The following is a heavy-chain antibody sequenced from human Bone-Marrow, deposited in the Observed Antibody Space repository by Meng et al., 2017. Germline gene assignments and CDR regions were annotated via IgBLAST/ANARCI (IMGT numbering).Heavy chain of an antibody. Sequence: GESLKISCAASGFTFNNYVMSWVRQAPGKGLECVSGISGSASSTYYADSVKGRFTISRDNSKNTLYLQMSSLRAEDTAVSYCARDKGVDTAMENWGQGNLVTVSS. CDR2: ISGSASST. CDR3: ARDKGVDTAMEN. J-gene: IGHJ4*02. V-gene: IGHV3-23*01. D-gene: IGHD5-18*01. CDR1: GFTFNNYV.